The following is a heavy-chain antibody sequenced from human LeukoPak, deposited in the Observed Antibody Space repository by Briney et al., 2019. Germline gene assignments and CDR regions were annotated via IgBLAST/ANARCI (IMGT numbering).Heavy chain of an antibody. CDR1: GLIFSSYG. V-gene: IGHV3-30*18. CDR3: AKDSGSGRGLYYYGMDV. Sequence: PGRSLRLSCAASGLIFSSYGMHRVRQAPGKGLEWVAVISSDGNNTYYADSVKGRFTISRDNSKNTLYLQMDSLRAEDTAVYYCAKDSGSGRGLYYYGMDVWGKGTTVPVSS. J-gene: IGHJ6*04. D-gene: IGHD3-10*01. CDR2: ISSDGNNT.